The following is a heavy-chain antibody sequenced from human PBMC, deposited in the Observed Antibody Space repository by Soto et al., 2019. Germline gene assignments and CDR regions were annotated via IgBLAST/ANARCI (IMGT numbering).Heavy chain of an antibody. Sequence: EVQLLESGGGLVQPGGSLRLSCAASGFTFSSYALGWVRQAPGRGLECVSAISGSGVSTFYADYVKGRFTISRDTSKNTLYLHMNTLTAEDTAVYYCAKDHRIWGRLVEYMDVWGQGTKVTVSS. V-gene: IGHV3-23*01. CDR3: AKDHRIWGRLVEYMDV. CDR1: GFTFSSYA. D-gene: IGHD3-10*01. J-gene: IGHJ6*02. CDR2: ISGSGVST.